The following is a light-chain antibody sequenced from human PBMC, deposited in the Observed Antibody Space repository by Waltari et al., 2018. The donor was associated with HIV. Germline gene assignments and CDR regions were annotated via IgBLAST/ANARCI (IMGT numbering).Light chain of an antibody. CDR3: QQSFSTPWT. CDR1: QNISSY. V-gene: IGKV1-39*01. CDR2: GAS. Sequence: DIQMTQSPSSLSASVGDRVTITCRASQNISSYLNWYQQQLGKAPKLLIYGASSLQSGVPSRFSGSGSGTAFTLTISSLQPEDFATYYCQQSFSTPWTFGQGTKVEIK. J-gene: IGKJ1*01.